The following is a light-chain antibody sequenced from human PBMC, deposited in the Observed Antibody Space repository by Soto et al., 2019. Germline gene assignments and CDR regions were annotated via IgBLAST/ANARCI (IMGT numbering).Light chain of an antibody. CDR3: MQRIEFPYT. J-gene: IGKJ2*01. CDR2: TLS. V-gene: IGKV2-40*01. CDR1: QSLLDSDDGNTY. Sequence: DIVMTQTPLSLPVTPGEPASISCRSSQSLLDSDDGNTYLDWYLQKPGQSPQLLIYTLSYRACGFSDRFSGSGSGTDFTLKISRVEAEDVRVYYCMQRIEFPYTFGQGTKLEIK.